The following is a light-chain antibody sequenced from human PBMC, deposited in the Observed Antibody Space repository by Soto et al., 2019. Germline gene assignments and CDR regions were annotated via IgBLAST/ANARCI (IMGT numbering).Light chain of an antibody. Sequence: EIEMTQSPATLYVSTGERVTLSCRASQRVSSNLGWYQHKPGQAPRLLVSGASTRASGIPARFSGSGSGTIFTLTSSSLQSDDSAVYYCQQYNDWPTFGQGTKVEVK. CDR3: QQYNDWPT. V-gene: IGKV3-15*01. CDR2: GAS. J-gene: IGKJ1*01. CDR1: QRVSSN.